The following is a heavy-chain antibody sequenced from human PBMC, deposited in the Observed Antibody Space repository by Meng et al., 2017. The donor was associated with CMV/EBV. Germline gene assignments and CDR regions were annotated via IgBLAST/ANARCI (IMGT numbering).Heavy chain of an antibody. CDR2: ISYDGSNK. V-gene: IGHV3-30-3*01. J-gene: IGHJ4*02. D-gene: IGHD2-2*01. CDR3: ARDYCSSTSCYSNY. CDR1: GFTFSSYA. Sequence: YGFTFSSYAMHWVRQAPGKGLEWVAVISYDGSNKYYADSVKGRFTISRDNSKNTLYLQMNSLRAEDTAVYYCARDYCSSTSCYSNYWGQGTLVTVSS.